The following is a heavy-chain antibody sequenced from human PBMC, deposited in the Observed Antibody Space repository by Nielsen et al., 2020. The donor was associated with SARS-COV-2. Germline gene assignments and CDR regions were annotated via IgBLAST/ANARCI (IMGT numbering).Heavy chain of an antibody. D-gene: IGHD6-6*01. CDR3: ARDAAWGDSSSSY. CDR2: IWYDGSNK. CDR1: GFTFSSYG. Sequence: GGSLRLSCAASGFTFSSYGMHWVRQAPGKGLEWVAVIWYDGSNKYYADSVNGRFTISRDNSKNTLYLQMNSLRAEDTAVYYCARDAAWGDSSSSYWGQGTLVTVSS. V-gene: IGHV3-33*01. J-gene: IGHJ4*02.